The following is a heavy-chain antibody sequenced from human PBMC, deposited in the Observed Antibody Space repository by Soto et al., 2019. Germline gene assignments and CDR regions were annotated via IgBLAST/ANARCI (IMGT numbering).Heavy chain of an antibody. V-gene: IGHV3-30-3*01. CDR3: ARGGSSWNNWFDP. Sequence: VGSLRLSCAASGFTFSSYAMHWVRQAPGKGLEWVAVISYDGSNKYYADSVKGRFTISRDNSKNTLYLQMNSLRAEDTAVYYCARGGSSWNNWFDPWGQGTLVTVSS. CDR2: ISYDGSNK. J-gene: IGHJ5*02. D-gene: IGHD6-13*01. CDR1: GFTFSSYA.